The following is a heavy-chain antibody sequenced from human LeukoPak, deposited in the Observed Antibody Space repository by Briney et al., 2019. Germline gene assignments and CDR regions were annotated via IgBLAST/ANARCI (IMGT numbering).Heavy chain of an antibody. Sequence: SETLSLTCTVSGGSISSYYWSWIRQPPGKGLEWIGYIYYSGSTNYNPSLKSRVTISVDTSKNQFSLKLSSVTAADSAVYYCARGLAAAAVAGLDYWGQGTLVTVSS. CDR2: IYYSGST. V-gene: IGHV4-59*01. J-gene: IGHJ4*02. CDR1: GGSISSYY. D-gene: IGHD6-19*01. CDR3: ARGLAAAAVAGLDY.